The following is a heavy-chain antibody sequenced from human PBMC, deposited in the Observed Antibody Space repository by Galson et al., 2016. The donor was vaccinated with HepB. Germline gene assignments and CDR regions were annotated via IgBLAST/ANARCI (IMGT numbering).Heavy chain of an antibody. CDR2: INHSGST. J-gene: IGHJ4*02. CDR1: GGSISTKNW. V-gene: IGHV4-4*02. CDR3: ATDSSHRPAGGTGLDY. Sequence: SETLSLTCGVSGGSISTKNWWIWVRQPPGKPMEWIGEINHSGSTNYNPSLDSRVTISIDKSKTEFSLKLNSVTAADTAVYFCATDSSHRPAGGTGLDYWGQGTLVTVSS. D-gene: IGHD1-1*01.